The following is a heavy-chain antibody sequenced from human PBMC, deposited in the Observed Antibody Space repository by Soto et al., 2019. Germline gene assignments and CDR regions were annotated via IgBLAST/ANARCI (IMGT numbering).Heavy chain of an antibody. CDR3: AKDQDLAVAGTSGSDY. Sequence: EVQLLESGGGLVQPGGSLRLSCAASGFTFSSYAMSWVRQAPGKGLEWVSAISGSGGSTYYADSVKGRFTISRDNSRNTLYLQMNSLRAEDTAVYYCAKDQDLAVAGTSGSDYWGQGTLVTVSS. CDR1: GFTFSSYA. CDR2: ISGSGGST. V-gene: IGHV3-23*01. J-gene: IGHJ4*02. D-gene: IGHD6-19*01.